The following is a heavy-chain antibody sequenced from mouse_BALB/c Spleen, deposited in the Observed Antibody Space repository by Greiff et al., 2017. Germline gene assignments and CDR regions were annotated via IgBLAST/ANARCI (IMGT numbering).Heavy chain of an antibody. D-gene: IGHD1-1*01. CDR3: ARWDYGSSYVYFDY. V-gene: IGHV1-7*01. J-gene: IGHJ2*01. CDR2: INPSTGYT. Sequence: VQLQQSGAELAKPGASVKMSCKASGYTFTSYWMHWVKQRPGQGLEWIGYINPSTGYTEYNQKFKDKATLTADKSSSTAYMQLSSLTSEDSAVYYCARWDYGSSYVYFDYWGQGTTLTVSS. CDR1: GYTFTSYW.